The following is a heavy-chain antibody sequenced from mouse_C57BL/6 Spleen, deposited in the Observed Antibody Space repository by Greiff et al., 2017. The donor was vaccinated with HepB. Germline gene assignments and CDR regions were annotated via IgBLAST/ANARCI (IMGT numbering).Heavy chain of an antibody. CDR2: INPSSGYT. J-gene: IGHJ4*01. CDR1: GYTFTSYW. V-gene: IGHV1-7*01. CDR3: ARLGEYAMDY. Sequence: VQLQQSGAELAKPGASVKLSCKASGYTFTSYWMHWVKQRPGQGLEWIGYINPSSGYTKYNQKFKDKATLTAVKSSSTAYMQLSSLTYEDSAVYYCARLGEYAMDYWGQGTSVTVSS.